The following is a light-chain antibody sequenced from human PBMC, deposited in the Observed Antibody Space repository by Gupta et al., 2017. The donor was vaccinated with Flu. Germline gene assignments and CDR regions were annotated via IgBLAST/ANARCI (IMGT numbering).Light chain of an antibody. CDR2: GNN. CDR1: TSNIGAGYD. J-gene: IGLJ3*02. Sequence: QFVLTQPPSVSGAPGQRVTISCTGSTSNIGAGYDVHWYQQVPGRAPKRLIFGNNNRPSGVADQFSGSKSGTSASLAIAGLQAEDEADYYCQSYDNSLSGSKVFGGGTKLTVL. V-gene: IGLV1-40*01. CDR3: QSYDNSLSGSKV.